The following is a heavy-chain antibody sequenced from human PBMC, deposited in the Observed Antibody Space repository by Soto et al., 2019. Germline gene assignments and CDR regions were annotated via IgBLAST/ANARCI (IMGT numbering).Heavy chain of an antibody. CDR2: IYHSGST. J-gene: IGHJ6*02. Sequence: SETLSLTCAVSGRSISSINWWSWVRQPPGKGLEWIGEIYHSGSTNYNPSLKSRVTISVDKSNNQFSLTLSSVTAADTAVYYCARVSGSYYYGMDVWGQGTTVTVS. CDR3: ARVSGSYYYGMDV. D-gene: IGHD3-10*01. V-gene: IGHV4-4*02. CDR1: GRSISSINW.